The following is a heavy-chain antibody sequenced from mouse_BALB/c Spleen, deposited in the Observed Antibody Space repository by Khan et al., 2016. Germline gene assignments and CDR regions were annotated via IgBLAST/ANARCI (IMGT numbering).Heavy chain of an antibody. J-gene: IGHJ2*01. CDR1: GYTFTEYI. CDR2: FYPGSGSI. Sequence: QVQLQQSGAGLVKPGASVKLSCKASGYTFTEYIIHWVKQRSGQGLEWIGWFYPGSGSIKYNEKFKDKATLTADKSSSTVYMELSRLTSEDSAVYFCARHERGMITPGDYLDYWGQGTTLTVSS. V-gene: IGHV1-62-2*01. D-gene: IGHD2-4*01. CDR3: ARHERGMITPGDYLDY.